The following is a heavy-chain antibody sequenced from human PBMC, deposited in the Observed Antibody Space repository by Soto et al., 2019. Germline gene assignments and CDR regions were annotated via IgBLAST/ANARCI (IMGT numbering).Heavy chain of an antibody. D-gene: IGHD2-15*01. CDR2: IDPSDSYT. V-gene: IGHV5-10-1*01. CDR3: ASYGGNKYLNYYYGMDV. Sequence: GESLKISCKGSGYSFTSYWISWVRQMPGKGLEWVGRIDPSDSYTNYSPSFQGHVTISADKSISTAYLQWSSLKASDTAMYYCASYGGNKYLNYYYGMDVWGQGTTVTVSS. CDR1: GYSFTSYW. J-gene: IGHJ6*02.